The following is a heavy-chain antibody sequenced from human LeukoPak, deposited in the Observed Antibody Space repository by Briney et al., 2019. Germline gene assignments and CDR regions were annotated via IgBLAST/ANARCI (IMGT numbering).Heavy chain of an antibody. J-gene: IGHJ4*02. CDR2: IYYSGNS. CDR3: ARLSYGSGSHYNFYFDF. CDR1: GGSISSGSHY. D-gene: IGHD3-10*01. V-gene: IGHV4-39*01. Sequence: SQTLSLTCTVSGGSISSGSHYWGWIRQPPGKELEWIGNIYYSGNSYYNPSLKSRVTISVDASKNQFSLNLSSVTAADTAVYYCARLSYGSGSHYNFYFDFWGQGTLVTVSA.